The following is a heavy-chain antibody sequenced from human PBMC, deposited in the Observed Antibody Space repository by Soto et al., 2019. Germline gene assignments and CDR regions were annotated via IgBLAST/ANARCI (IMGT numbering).Heavy chain of an antibody. V-gene: IGHV3-64D*08. D-gene: IGHD2-15*01. CDR1: GFTFSSYA. J-gene: IGHJ5*02. CDR2: ISSNGGST. CDR3: VKWDLTCSGGSCYSFFDP. Sequence: GGSLRLSCSASGFTFSSYAMHWVRQAPGKGLEYVSAISSNGGSTYYADSVKGRFTISRDNSKNTLYLQMSSLRAEDTAVYYFVKWDLTCSGGSCYSFFDPWGQETLVTVSS.